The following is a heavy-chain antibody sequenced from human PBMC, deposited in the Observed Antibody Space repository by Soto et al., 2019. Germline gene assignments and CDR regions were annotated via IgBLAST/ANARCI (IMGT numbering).Heavy chain of an antibody. CDR2: FDPEDGET. J-gene: IGHJ4*02. D-gene: IGHD1-26*01. CDR1: GYTLTELS. V-gene: IGHV1-24*01. CDR3: AAGMRYSGSYYFAGDY. Sequence: GASVKVSCKVSGYTLTELSMHWVRQAPGKGLEWMGGFDPEDGETIYAQKFQGRVTMTEDTSTDTAYMELSSLRSEDTAVYYCAAGMRYSGSYYFAGDYWGQGTLVTVSS.